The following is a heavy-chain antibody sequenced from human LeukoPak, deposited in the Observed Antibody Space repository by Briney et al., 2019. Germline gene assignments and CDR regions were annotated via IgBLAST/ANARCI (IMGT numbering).Heavy chain of an antibody. V-gene: IGHV3-23*01. CDR3: AKIPYSSGWVQNWFDP. CDR1: GFTFGTYA. CDR2: ISGSGGST. D-gene: IGHD6-19*01. Sequence: GGSLRLSCAASGFTFGTYAMSWVRQAPGKGLEWLSAISGSGGSTYYADSVKGRFTISRDNSKNTLYLQMNSLRAEDTAVYYCAKIPYSSGWVQNWFDPWGQGTLVTVSS. J-gene: IGHJ5*02.